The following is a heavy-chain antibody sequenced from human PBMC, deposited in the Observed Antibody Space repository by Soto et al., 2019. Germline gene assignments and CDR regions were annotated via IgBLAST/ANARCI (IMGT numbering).Heavy chain of an antibody. CDR1: GGTFRSSA. CDR2: IIPMFGTA. D-gene: IGHD4-4*01. CDR3: ARPETTGPPTGYYYGMDV. Sequence: SVKVSCKASGGTFRSSAISWVRQAPGRGLEWVGGIIPMFGTANYAQRLELRVTITADESANTVYMELIRLRPEDTAVHYCARPETTGPPTGYYYGMDVWGQGTTVTVSS. J-gene: IGHJ6*02. V-gene: IGHV1-69*13.